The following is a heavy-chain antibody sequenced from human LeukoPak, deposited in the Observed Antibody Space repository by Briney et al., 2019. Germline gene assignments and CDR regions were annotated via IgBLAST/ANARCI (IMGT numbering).Heavy chain of an antibody. CDR3: ARGRDATPITIFGVPDRRDWFDP. Sequence: PSETLPLTCAVYGGSFSGYYWSWIRQPPGKGLEWIGEINHSGSTNYNPSLKSRVTISVDTSKNQFSLKLSSVTAADTAVYYCARGRDATPITIFGVPDRRDWFDPWGQGTLVTVSS. D-gene: IGHD3-3*01. J-gene: IGHJ5*02. CDR2: INHSGST. CDR1: GGSFSGYY. V-gene: IGHV4-34*01.